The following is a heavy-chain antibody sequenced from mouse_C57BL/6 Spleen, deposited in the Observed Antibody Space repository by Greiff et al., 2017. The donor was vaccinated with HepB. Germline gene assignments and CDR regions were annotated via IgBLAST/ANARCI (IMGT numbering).Heavy chain of an antibody. CDR2: ISSGSSTI. CDR3: ASITGFDV. D-gene: IGHD1-2*01. CDR1: GFTFSDYG. Sequence: EVQLQESGGGLVKPGGSLKLSCAASGFTFSDYGMHWVRQAPEKGLEWVAYISSGSSTIYYADTVKGRFTLARDNAKNTLFLQMTGLRSEDTAMYYCASITGFDVWGTGTTVTVSS. J-gene: IGHJ1*03. V-gene: IGHV5-17*01.